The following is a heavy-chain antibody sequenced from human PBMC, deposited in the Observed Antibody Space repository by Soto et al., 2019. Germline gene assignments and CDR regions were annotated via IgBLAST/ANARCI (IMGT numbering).Heavy chain of an antibody. V-gene: IGHV3-74*01. Sequence: GGSLRLSCSVSGFTFSAYWMHWVRQVPGKGLTWVSRISDDGSTATYADSVKGRFVISRDNAKSSLYLEMNTLRADDSGLYYCARGPRVSSTGTGAHWGRGTLVTVSS. D-gene: IGHD1-1*01. CDR3: ARGPRVSSTGTGAH. CDR2: ISDDGSTA. J-gene: IGHJ4*02. CDR1: GFTFSAYW.